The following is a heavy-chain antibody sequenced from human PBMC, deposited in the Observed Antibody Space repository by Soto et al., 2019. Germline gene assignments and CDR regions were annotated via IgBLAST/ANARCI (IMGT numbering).Heavy chain of an antibody. V-gene: IGHV1-69*01. D-gene: IGHD4-4*01. CDR3: AGSPGGDSNYLFFDY. CDR1: GGTFSSYA. J-gene: IGHJ4*02. Sequence: QVQLVQTGAEVKKPGSSVKGSCKASGGTFSSYAISWVRQAPGQGLGWMGGIIPIFGTANYAQKFQGRVTITADESTSTAYMELSSLRSEDTAVYYCAGSPGGDSNYLFFDYWGQGTLVTVSS. CDR2: IIPIFGTA.